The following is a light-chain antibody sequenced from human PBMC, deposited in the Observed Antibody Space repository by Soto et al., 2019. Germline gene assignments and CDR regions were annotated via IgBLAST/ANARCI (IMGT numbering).Light chain of an antibody. CDR3: SSYTSSTAYV. CDR1: SSDVGGYNY. CDR2: EVS. J-gene: IGLJ1*01. V-gene: IGLV2-14*01. Sequence: QSVLTQPASVSGSPGQSITISCTGTSSDVGGYNYVPWYQLHPGKAPKLMVYEVSNRPSGVSNRFSGSKSGNTASLTISGLQAEDEADYYCSSYTSSTAYVFGTRTKLTVL.